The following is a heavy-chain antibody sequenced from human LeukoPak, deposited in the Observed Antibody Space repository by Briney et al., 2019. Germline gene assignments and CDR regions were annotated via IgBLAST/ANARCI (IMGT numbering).Heavy chain of an antibody. CDR1: GGSISSYY. CDR2: IYYSGST. Sequence: SETLSLTCTVSGGSISSYYWSWIRQPPGKGLEWIGYIYYSGSTNYNPSLKSRVTISVDTSKNQFSLKLSSVTAADTAVYYCARDHGAAAFDYWGRGTLVTVSS. V-gene: IGHV4-59*01. D-gene: IGHD6-13*01. CDR3: ARDHGAAAFDY. J-gene: IGHJ4*02.